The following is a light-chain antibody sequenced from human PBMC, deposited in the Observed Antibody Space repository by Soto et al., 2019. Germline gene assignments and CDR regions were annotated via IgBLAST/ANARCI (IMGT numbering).Light chain of an antibody. V-gene: IGKV3-20*01. CDR2: GVS. J-gene: IGKJ5*01. CDR3: QQYGSSPLIT. CDR1: QRLSASD. Sequence: EILLTQPPGTLSLSPGQRATLSCRASQRLSASDVAWYQQKAGQAPKILIYGVSNRAPGIPDRFAGSGSGADFTLTITRLEPEDFAVYHCQQYGSSPLITFGQGTRLEIK.